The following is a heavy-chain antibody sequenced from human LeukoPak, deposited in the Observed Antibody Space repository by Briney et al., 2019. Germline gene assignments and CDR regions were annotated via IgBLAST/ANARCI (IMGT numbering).Heavy chain of an antibody. Sequence: GGSLRLSCAASGFTFTCCWMSWVRQTPGKGLEWVSSIKQDGREKFYADSVKGRFTISRDNAKNSLYLQVNSLRAEDTALYYCSTVPGTTLYFDSWGQGILVTVSS. CDR2: IKQDGREK. CDR1: GFTFTCCW. J-gene: IGHJ4*02. D-gene: IGHD1/OR15-1a*01. CDR3: STVPGTTLYFDS. V-gene: IGHV3-7*02.